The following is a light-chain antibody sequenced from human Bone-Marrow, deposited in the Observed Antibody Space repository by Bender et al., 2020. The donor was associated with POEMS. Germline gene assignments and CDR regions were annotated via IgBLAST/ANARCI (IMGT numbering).Light chain of an antibody. V-gene: IGLV2-11*01. CDR2: DVN. CDR1: NSDVGAYNF. Sequence: QSALTQPRSVSGSPGQSVTISCTGSNSDVGAYNFVSWYQQHPGKAPKLIIYDVNERPSGVPDRFSGSKSGNTASLTISGLQAEDEADYYCSSYTSSATWVFGGGTKLTVL. CDR3: SSYTSSATWV. J-gene: IGLJ3*02.